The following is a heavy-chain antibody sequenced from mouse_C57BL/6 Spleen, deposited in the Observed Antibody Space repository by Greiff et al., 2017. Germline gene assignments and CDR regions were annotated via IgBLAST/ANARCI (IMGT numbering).Heavy chain of an antibody. D-gene: IGHD1-2*01. Sequence: VQLKESGGGLVKPGGSLKLSCAASGFTFSDYGMHWVRQAPEKGLEWVAYISSGSSTIYYADTVKGRFTISRDNAKNTLFLQMTSLRSEDTAMYYCAGGITTAYYAMDYWGQGTSVTVSS. CDR1: GFTFSDYG. CDR2: ISSGSSTI. CDR3: AGGITTAYYAMDY. J-gene: IGHJ4*01. V-gene: IGHV5-17*01.